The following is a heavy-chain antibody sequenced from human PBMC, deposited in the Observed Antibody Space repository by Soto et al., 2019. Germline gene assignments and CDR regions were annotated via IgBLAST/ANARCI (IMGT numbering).Heavy chain of an antibody. Sequence: KPGETLSLTCTVPEGSVRSGRYYWSSIRQPPGKGLEWIGYIYYSGSTNYNPSLKSRVTISVDTSKNQFSLKLSSVTAADTAVYYCASTTGTTFFLNHFDYWGQGTLVTVSS. J-gene: IGHJ4*02. CDR3: ASTTGTTFFLNHFDY. CDR2: IYYSGST. CDR1: EGSVRSGRYY. V-gene: IGHV4-61*01. D-gene: IGHD1-1*01.